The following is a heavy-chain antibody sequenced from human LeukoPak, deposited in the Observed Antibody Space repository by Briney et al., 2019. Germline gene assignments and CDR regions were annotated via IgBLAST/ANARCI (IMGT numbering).Heavy chain of an antibody. D-gene: IGHD3-22*01. Sequence: GGSLRLSCAASGFTFSSYAMSWVRQAPGKGLEWVSAIRTTGDTHYPDSVKGRFAMSREDAKNSVHLQMNTLRAGDTAVYYCAGGVSYYYDNSGHPGWYFDLWDRGTLVTVSS. CDR1: GFTFSSYA. CDR2: IRTTGDT. CDR3: AGGVSYYYDNSGHPGWYFDL. J-gene: IGHJ2*01. V-gene: IGHV3-13*01.